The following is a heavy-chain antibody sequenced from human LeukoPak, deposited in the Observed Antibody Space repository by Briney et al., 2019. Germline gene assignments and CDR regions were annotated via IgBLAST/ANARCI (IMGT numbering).Heavy chain of an antibody. V-gene: IGHV3-21*01. D-gene: IGHD5-18*01. CDR3: ARDLDTAMGLHY. CDR1: GFTFSSDS. J-gene: IGHJ4*02. CDR2: ISSSSSYI. Sequence: GGSLRVSCAASGFTFSSDSMNCVRQAPGKGLEWVSSISSSSSYIYYADSVKGRFTISRDNAKNSLYLQMNSLRAEDTAVYYCARDLDTAMGLHYWGQGTLVTVSS.